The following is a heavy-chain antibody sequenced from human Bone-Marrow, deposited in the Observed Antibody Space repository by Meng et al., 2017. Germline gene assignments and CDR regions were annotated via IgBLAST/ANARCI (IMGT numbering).Heavy chain of an antibody. J-gene: IGHJ4*02. Sequence: GESLKISWVASGITFRNLWMTWVRQAPGKGLEWVGRIKTKADGVTTDYAAPVKGRFIITRDDSKHTLYLQMNSLKIEDTAVYYCTTPGFTSGRSEFWGQGTLVTVSS. CDR1: GITFRNLW. D-gene: IGHD6-19*01. CDR3: TTPGFTSGRSEF. V-gene: IGHV3-15*01. CDR2: IKTKADGVTT.